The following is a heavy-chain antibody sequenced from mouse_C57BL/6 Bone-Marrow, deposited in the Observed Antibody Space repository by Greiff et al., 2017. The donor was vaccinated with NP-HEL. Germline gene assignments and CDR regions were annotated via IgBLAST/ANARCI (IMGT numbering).Heavy chain of an antibody. D-gene: IGHD4-1*01. V-gene: IGHV1-82*01. CDR3: ASLGRWYYFDY. CDR1: GYAFSSSW. Sequence: VQLQQSGPELVKPGASVKISCKASGYAFSSSWMNWVKQRPGKGLEWIGRIYPGDGDTNYNGKFKGKATLTADKSSSTAYMQLSSLTSKDSAVYFCASLGRWYYFDYWGQGTTLTVSS. CDR2: IYPGDGDT. J-gene: IGHJ2*01.